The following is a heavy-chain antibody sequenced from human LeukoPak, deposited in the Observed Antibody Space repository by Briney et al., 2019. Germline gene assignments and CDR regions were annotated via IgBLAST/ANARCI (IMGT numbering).Heavy chain of an antibody. CDR2: IKQDGREK. CDR3: ARDPGDYYDSSGYYYLDY. CDR1: GFTFSSSW. Sequence: PAGSLRLSNAASGFTFSSSWISWVRHPPGEGLGWVANIKQDGREKYFVDSVKGRFTIYRDNAKNSLYLQMNSLRAEDTVVYYCARDPGDYYDSSGYYYLDYWGQGTLVTVSS. V-gene: IGHV3-7*01. D-gene: IGHD3-22*01. J-gene: IGHJ4*02.